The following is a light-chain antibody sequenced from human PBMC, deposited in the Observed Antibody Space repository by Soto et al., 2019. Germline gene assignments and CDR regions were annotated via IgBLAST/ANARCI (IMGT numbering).Light chain of an antibody. J-gene: IGKJ1*01. V-gene: IGKV3-11*01. CDR3: QVRDVWPS. CDR1: QSVSTS. Sequence: IALTQSPATLSLSPGERAALSCRASQSVSTSLAWYQHKPGQAPRLFIYDASKRAPGIPARFSGSGSGTDFTFTISGLEAEDFAVYFCQVRDVWPSFGQGTKVEIK. CDR2: DAS.